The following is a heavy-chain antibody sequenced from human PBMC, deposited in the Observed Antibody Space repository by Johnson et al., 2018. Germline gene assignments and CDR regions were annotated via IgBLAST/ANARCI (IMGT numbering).Heavy chain of an antibody. D-gene: IGHD3-9*01. CDR1: GFTFSSYG. V-gene: IGHV3-30*02. CDR3: AKDCRLFRYSDWAFTFQH. J-gene: IGHJ1*01. CDR2: IWYDGSNK. Sequence: QVQLVQSGGGLIQPGGSLRLSCAASGFTFSSYGMHWVRQAPGKGLERVAVIWYDGSNKYYADYVKGRFTISRDNSKTQLYLQMNSLRAEDTAVYYCAKDCRLFRYSDWAFTFQHWGQGTLVTVSS.